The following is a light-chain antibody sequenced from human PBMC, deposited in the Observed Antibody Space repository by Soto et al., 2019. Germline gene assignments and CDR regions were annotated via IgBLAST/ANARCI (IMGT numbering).Light chain of an antibody. Sequence: EILMTQSPATLSVYPGERATLSCRASQSVSSNLAWYQQKPGQAPRLLIYGASTRATGIPARFSGSGSGTEFTLTISSLQSEDFAVYYCQQYNNWPPPITFGQGTRLEIK. CDR2: GAS. J-gene: IGKJ5*01. V-gene: IGKV3-15*01. CDR1: QSVSSN. CDR3: QQYNNWPPPIT.